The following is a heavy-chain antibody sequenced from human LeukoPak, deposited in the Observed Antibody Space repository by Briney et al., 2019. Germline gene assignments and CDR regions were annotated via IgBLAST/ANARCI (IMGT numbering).Heavy chain of an antibody. D-gene: IGHD4-23*01. CDR2: INPNSGGT. Sequence: ASVKVSCTASGYTFTGYYMHWVRQAPGQGLEWMGWINPNSGGTNYAQKFQGRVTMTRDTSISTAYMELSRLRSDDTAVYYCARDVGGNSAVDYWGQGTLVTVSS. CDR3: ARDVGGNSAVDY. J-gene: IGHJ4*02. CDR1: GYTFTGYY. V-gene: IGHV1-2*02.